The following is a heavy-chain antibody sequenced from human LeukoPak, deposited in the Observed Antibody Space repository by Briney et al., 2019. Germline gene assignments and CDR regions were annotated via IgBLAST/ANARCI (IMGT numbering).Heavy chain of an antibody. CDR3: ATGVGLSLPSPLGDY. D-gene: IGHD3-16*01. CDR1: GYTFTSYG. V-gene: IGHV1-18*01. Sequence: VASVKVSCKASGYTFTSYGISWVRQAPGQGLEWMGWISAYNGNTNYAQKLQGRVTMTTDTSTSTAYMELRSLRSDDTAVYYCATGVGLSLPSPLGDYWGQGTLVTVSS. J-gene: IGHJ4*02. CDR2: ISAYNGNT.